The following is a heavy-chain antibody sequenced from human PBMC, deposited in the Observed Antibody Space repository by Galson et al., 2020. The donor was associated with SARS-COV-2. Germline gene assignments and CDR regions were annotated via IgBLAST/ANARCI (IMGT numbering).Heavy chain of an antibody. CDR1: GGSISGFH. V-gene: IGHV4-4*07. J-gene: IGHJ4*02. Sequence: KASETLSLTCTVYGGSISGFHWIWIRQPAGKGLEWIGRIIYRGNTNNNPSLSGRVTMTGDLSKNQFSLKLKSVTAADTAVYYCASGSGCFGSPVGGQGVLGPVAS. CDR3: ASGSGCFGSPV. D-gene: IGHD2-15*01. CDR2: IIYRGNT.